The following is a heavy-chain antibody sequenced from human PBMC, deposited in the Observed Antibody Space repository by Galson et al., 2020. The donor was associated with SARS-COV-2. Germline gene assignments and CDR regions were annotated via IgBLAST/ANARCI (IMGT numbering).Heavy chain of an antibody. V-gene: IGHV3-43D*03. CDR1: GFTFDDYA. J-gene: IGHJ6*02. D-gene: IGHD3-16*01. Sequence: SCAAPGFTFDDYAMHWVRQAPGNGLEWVSLISWDGGSTYYADSVKGRFTISRDNSKNALYLQMNSLRAEDTALYYCAKDIRAFNYYYGVDVWGQGTTVTVSS. CDR3: AKDIRAFNYYYGVDV. CDR2: ISWDGGST.